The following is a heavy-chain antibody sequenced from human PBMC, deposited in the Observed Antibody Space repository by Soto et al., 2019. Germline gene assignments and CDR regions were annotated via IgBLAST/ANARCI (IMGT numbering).Heavy chain of an antibody. D-gene: IGHD2-2*02. V-gene: IGHV3-7*05. CDR2: MNQDGSEK. CDR3: VRAILGRGSFVYFDY. CDR1: GFTFSSYY. J-gene: IGHJ4*02. Sequence: GGSLRLSCVASGFTFSSYYMTWVRQAPGEGLEWVANMNQDGSEKYYVDSVKGRFIISRDNAENTLYLEVSSLRAEDTAVYYCVRAILGRGSFVYFDYWGQGTLVTVSS.